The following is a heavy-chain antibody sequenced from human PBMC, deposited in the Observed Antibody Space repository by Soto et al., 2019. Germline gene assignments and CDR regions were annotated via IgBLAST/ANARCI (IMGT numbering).Heavy chain of an antibody. CDR2: IIPIFGTA. Sequence: ASVKVSCKASGGTFSSYAISWVRQAPGQGLEWMGGIIPIFGTANYAQKFQGRVTITADESTSTAYMELSSLRSEDTAVYYCARAGIAVAGTLSHYDYYGMDVWGQGTRVTVSS. D-gene: IGHD6-19*01. CDR1: GGTFSSYA. J-gene: IGHJ6*02. CDR3: ARAGIAVAGTLSHYDYYGMDV. V-gene: IGHV1-69*13.